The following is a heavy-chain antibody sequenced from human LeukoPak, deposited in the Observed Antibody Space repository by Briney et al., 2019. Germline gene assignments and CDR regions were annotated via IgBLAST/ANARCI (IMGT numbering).Heavy chain of an antibody. D-gene: IGHD1-26*01. CDR3: AGDRYSGFDY. J-gene: IGHJ4*02. CDR1: GFTFSSYT. CDR2: ISSSSSTI. V-gene: IGHV3-48*04. Sequence: TGGSLRLSCAASGFTFSSYTMNWVRQAPGKGLEWVSYISSSSSTIYYADSVKGRFTISRDNAKNSLYLQMNSLRAEDTAVYYCAGDRYSGFDYWGQGTLVTVSS.